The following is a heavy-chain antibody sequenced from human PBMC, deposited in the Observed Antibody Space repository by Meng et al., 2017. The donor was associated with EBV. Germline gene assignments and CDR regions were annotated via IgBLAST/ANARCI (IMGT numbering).Heavy chain of an antibody. CDR3: ARAYYDSSGYDPNYFDY. Sequence: VQLVQSGAEVKKPGSSVRVSCQASGGTFRSYAISWVRQAPGQGLEWMGGIIPIFGTANYAQKFQGRVTITADESTSTAYMELSSLRSEDTAVYYCARAYYDSSGYDPNYFDYWGQGTLVTVSS. CDR1: GGTFRSYA. V-gene: IGHV1-69*01. D-gene: IGHD3-22*01. CDR2: IIPIFGTA. J-gene: IGHJ4*02.